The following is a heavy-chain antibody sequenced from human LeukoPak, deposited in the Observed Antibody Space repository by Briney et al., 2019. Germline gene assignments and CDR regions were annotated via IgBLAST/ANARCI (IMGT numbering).Heavy chain of an antibody. CDR1: GFTFSSYGMN. CDR3: ARHRSKWLQSSFDY. CDR2: IFYSGNT. D-gene: IGHD5-24*01. J-gene: IGHJ4*02. V-gene: IGHV4-39*01. Sequence: GTLRLSCAASGFTFSSYGMNWVRQSPGKGLEWIGSIFYSGNTYDNPSLKSRVAISVDTSKNQFSLKLNSVTAADTAVYYCARHRSKWLQSSFDYWGQGTLVTVSS.